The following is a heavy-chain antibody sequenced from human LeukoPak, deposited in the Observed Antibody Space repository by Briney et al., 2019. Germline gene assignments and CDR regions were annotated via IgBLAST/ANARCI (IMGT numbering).Heavy chain of an antibody. D-gene: IGHD6-6*01. J-gene: IGHJ4*02. CDR3: ARDRYSSSSLFDY. V-gene: IGHV3-48*04. Sequence: PGGSLRLSCAASGFTFSSYSMNWVRQAPGKGLEWVSYISSSSSTIYYADSVKGRFTISRDNAKNSLYLQMNSLRAEDTAVYYCARDRYSSSSLFDYWGQGTLVTVSS. CDR1: GFTFSSYS. CDR2: ISSSSSTI.